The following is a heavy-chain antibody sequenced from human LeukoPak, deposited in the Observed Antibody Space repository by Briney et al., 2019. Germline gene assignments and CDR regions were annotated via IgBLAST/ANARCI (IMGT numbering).Heavy chain of an antibody. CDR3: ARDHYDSSGLLDY. CDR2: INHSGST. Sequence: SETLSVTCAVYGGSFSGYYWSWIRQPPGKGLEWIGEINHSGSTNYNPSLKSRVTISVDTSKNQFSLKLSSVTAADTAVYYCARDHYDSSGLLDYWGQGTLVTVSS. D-gene: IGHD3-22*01. V-gene: IGHV4-34*01. CDR1: GGSFSGYY. J-gene: IGHJ4*02.